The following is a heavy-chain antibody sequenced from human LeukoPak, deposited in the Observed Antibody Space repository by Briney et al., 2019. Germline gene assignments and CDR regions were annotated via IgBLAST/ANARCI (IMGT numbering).Heavy chain of an antibody. V-gene: IGHV3-66*01. CDR2: IYSGGNT. CDR1: GFTVSSNY. Sequence: PGGSLRLSCAVSGFTVSSNYMTWVRQAPGKGLEWVSAIYSGGNTYHADSVKGRFTISRDNSKNTLYLQMNTLRAEDTAVYFCARVTNDYDGSGYSDYWGQGTLVTVSS. CDR3: ARVTNDYDGSGYSDY. D-gene: IGHD3-22*01. J-gene: IGHJ4*02.